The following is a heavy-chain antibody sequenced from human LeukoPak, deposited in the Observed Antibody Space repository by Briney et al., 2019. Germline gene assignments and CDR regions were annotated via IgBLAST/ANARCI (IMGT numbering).Heavy chain of an antibody. V-gene: IGHV3-66*01. CDR2: IYSGGST. D-gene: IGHD3-10*01. CDR3: ARVSYYYGAGSYYNG. J-gene: IGHJ4*02. Sequence: QPGGSLRLSCAASGFTVSSNYMSWVRQAPGKGLEWVSVIYSGGSTYYADSVKGRFTISRDNSKNTLYLQMNSLRAEDTAVYYCARVSYYYGAGSYYNGWGQGPRVTVSS. CDR1: GFTVSSNY.